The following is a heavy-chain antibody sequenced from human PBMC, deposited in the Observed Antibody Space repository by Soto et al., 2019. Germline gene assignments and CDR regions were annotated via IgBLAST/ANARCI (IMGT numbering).Heavy chain of an antibody. J-gene: IGHJ3*02. Sequence: SETLSLTCTVSGGSISSSSYYWGWIRQPPGKGLEWIGSIYYSGSTYYNPSLKSRVTISVDTSKNQFSLKLSSVTAADTAVYYCVRGDIVVVEARNAFDIWGQGTMVTVSS. CDR1: GGSISSSSYY. CDR2: IYYSGST. CDR3: VRGDIVVVEARNAFDI. V-gene: IGHV4-39*01. D-gene: IGHD2-15*01.